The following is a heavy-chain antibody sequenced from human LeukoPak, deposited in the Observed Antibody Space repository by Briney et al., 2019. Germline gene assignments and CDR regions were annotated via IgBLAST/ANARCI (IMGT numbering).Heavy chain of an antibody. CDR1: GGSFSGYY. Sequence: SETLSLTCAVYGGSFSGYYWSWIRQPPGKGLEWIGEINHSGSTNYNPSLKSRVTISVDTSKNQFSLKLSSVTAADTAVYYCASAHYGSGSYYPGYWGQGTLVTVSS. CDR2: INHSGST. J-gene: IGHJ4*02. V-gene: IGHV4-34*01. CDR3: ASAHYGSGSYYPGY. D-gene: IGHD3-10*01.